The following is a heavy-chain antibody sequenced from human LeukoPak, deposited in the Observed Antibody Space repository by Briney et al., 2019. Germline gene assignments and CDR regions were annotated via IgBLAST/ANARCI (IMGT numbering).Heavy chain of an antibody. V-gene: IGHV3-23*01. Sequence: PGGSLRLSCAASGFTFSSYAMTWVRQALGKGLEWVSGISGSGGATYYADSVQGRFTISRDNSRNILYLQMNSLRDEDTALYYCAKDRIGVLPDAFDIWGQGTMVTVSS. J-gene: IGHJ3*02. CDR3: AKDRIGVLPDAFDI. D-gene: IGHD3-3*01. CDR1: GFTFSSYA. CDR2: ISGSGGAT.